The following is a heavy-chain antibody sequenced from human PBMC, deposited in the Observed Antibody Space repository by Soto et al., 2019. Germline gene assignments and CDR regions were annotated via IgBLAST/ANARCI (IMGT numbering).Heavy chain of an antibody. D-gene: IGHD5-12*01. CDR1: GFTFSSYG. V-gene: IGHV3-33*01. Sequence: PGGSLRLSCAASGFTFSSYGMHWVRQAPGKGLEWVAVIWYDGSNKYYADSVKGRFTISRDNSKNTLYLQMNSLRAEDTAVYYCARIGYSGYGVEWYFDYWGQGTLVTVSS. J-gene: IGHJ4*02. CDR3: ARIGYSGYGVEWYFDY. CDR2: IWYDGSNK.